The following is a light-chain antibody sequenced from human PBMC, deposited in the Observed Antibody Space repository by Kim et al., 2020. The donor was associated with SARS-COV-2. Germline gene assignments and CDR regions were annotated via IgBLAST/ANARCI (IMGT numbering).Light chain of an antibody. V-gene: IGKV3-11*01. Sequence: EIVLTQSPATLSLSPGERATLSCRASQSVSSYLASYQQKPGQAPRLLIYDASNRATGIPARFSGSGSGTDFTLTISSLEPEDFAVYYCQQRSNWPPFTFGGGTKVDIK. CDR2: DAS. J-gene: IGKJ4*01. CDR1: QSVSSY. CDR3: QQRSNWPPFT.